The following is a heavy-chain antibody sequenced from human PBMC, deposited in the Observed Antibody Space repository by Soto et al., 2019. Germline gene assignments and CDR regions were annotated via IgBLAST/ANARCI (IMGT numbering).Heavy chain of an antibody. J-gene: IGHJ4*02. Sequence: PSETLSLTCDVSGYAISSGFYWAWIRQPPGKRLEWIGNIYFTGTTSYNPSLKTRVTMSVDTSKNQFSLRLSPVTAADTAVFYCARVRRIGMSGSPGDSWGQGTQVTVSS. CDR1: GYAISSGFY. V-gene: IGHV4-38-2*01. CDR2: IYFTGTT. CDR3: ARVRRIGMSGSPGDS. D-gene: IGHD3-10*01.